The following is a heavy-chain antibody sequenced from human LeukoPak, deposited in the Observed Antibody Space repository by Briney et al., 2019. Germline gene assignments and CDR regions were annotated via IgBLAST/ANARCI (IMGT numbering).Heavy chain of an antibody. Sequence: GGSLRLSCAASGFTFSSYAMSWVRQAPGKGLEWVSAISGSGGSTYYADSVKGRFTISRENSKNTLYLQMNSLRAEDTAVYYCAKGEQQQLVGGGFDYWGQGTLVTVSS. CDR3: AKGEQQQLVGGGFDY. CDR1: GFTFSSYA. D-gene: IGHD6-13*01. CDR2: ISGSGGST. V-gene: IGHV3-23*01. J-gene: IGHJ4*02.